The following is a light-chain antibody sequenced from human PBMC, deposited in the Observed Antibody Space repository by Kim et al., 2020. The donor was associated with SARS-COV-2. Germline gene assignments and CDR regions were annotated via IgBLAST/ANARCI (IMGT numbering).Light chain of an antibody. CDR1: QSVSSTY. Sequence: DIVLTQSPGTLSLSPGERATLSCRASQSVSSTYLAWYQQKPGQAPRLLFFGASSRATGIPDRFSGSGSGTDFTLTISRLEPEDFAVYFCQQFGSSSYTFGQGTKLEI. CDR2: GAS. CDR3: QQFGSSSYT. V-gene: IGKV3-20*01. J-gene: IGKJ2*01.